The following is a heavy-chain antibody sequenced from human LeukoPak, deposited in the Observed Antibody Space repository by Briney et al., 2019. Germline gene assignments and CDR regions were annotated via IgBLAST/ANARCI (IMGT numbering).Heavy chain of an antibody. CDR1: GFSLSSYR. V-gene: IGHV3-48*02. CDR3: ARGRVDDAFDI. CDR2: ISSSRYNI. J-gene: IGHJ3*02. Sequence: GGSPRLSSAASGFSLSSYRMNGVRQAPGKGLEWVSYISSSRYNIYNADSVKGRFTISRDIAKNSLYLQMNSLRDEDTAVYYCARGRVDDAFDIWGQGTMVTVSS.